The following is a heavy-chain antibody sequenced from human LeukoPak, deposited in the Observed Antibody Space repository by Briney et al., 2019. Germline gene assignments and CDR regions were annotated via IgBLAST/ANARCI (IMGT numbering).Heavy chain of an antibody. J-gene: IGHJ6*04. D-gene: IGHD3-10*02. CDR3: AELGITMIGGV. V-gene: IGHV3-48*03. CDR2: ISSSGSTI. CDR1: GFTFSSYE. Sequence: GGSLRLSCAAAGFTFSSYEMNWVRQAPGKGLEWVSYISSSGSTIYYADSVKGRFTISRDNAKNSLYLQINSLRAEDTAVYYCAELGITMIGGVWGKGTTVTISS.